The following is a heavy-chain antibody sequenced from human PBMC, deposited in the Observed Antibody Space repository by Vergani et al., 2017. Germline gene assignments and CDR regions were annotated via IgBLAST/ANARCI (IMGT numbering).Heavy chain of an antibody. CDR3: AKDRQQQLGFDY. CDR2: ISGSGGST. J-gene: IGHJ4*02. CDR1: GFTFSSYA. Sequence: EVQLLESGGGLVQPGGSLRLSCAASGFTFSSYAMSWVRQAQGKGLEWVSAISGSGGSTYYADSVKGRFTISRDNSKNTLYLQMNSLRAEDTAVYYCAKDRQQQLGFDYWGQGTLVTVSS. V-gene: IGHV3-23*01. D-gene: IGHD6-13*01.